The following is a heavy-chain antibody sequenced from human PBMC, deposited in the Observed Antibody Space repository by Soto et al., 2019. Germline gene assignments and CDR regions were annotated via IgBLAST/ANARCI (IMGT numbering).Heavy chain of an antibody. J-gene: IGHJ5*02. CDR2: IYYSGST. D-gene: IGHD6-6*01. Sequence: SETLSLTCTVSGGSISSYYWSWIRQPPGKGLEWIGSIYYSGSTYYNPSLKSRVTISVDTSKNQFSLKLSSVTAADTALYYCARHGGPGIAAPPNPWGQGTLVTVSS. CDR3: ARHGGPGIAAPPNP. CDR1: GGSISSYY. V-gene: IGHV4-59*05.